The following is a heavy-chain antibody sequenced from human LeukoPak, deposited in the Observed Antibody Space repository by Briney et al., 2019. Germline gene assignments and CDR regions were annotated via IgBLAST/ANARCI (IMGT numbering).Heavy chain of an antibody. Sequence: WETLSLTCTVSGGSISSALYYWACLRQTPEQELVSLSTVYHGGINKYSPSLGGRVSLSADTSKNVFFMVVHSVTAADSAIYYCARYTIVCSFINCAPFDPWGQGTLVTVSS. D-gene: IGHD3-3*01. J-gene: IGHJ5*02. CDR2: VYHGGIN. CDR3: ARYTIVCSFINCAPFDP. CDR1: GGSISSALYY. V-gene: IGHV4-39*01.